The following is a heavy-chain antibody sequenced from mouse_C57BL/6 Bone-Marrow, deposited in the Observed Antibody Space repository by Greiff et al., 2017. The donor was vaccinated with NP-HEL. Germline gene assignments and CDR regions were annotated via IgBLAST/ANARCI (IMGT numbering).Heavy chain of an antibody. Sequence: DVHLVESGGGLVKPGGSLKLSCAASGFTFSSYAMSWVRQTPEKRLEWVATISDGGSYTYYPDNVKGRFTISRDNAKNNLYLQKSHLKSEETTMYYCARDRTTCFDYWGQGTTLTVSS. CDR3: ARDRTTCFDY. CDR2: ISDGGSYT. J-gene: IGHJ2*01. CDR1: GFTFSSYA. D-gene: IGHD2-12*01. V-gene: IGHV5-4*01.